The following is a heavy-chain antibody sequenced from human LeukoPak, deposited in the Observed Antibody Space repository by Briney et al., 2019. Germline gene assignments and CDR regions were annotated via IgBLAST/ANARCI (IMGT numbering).Heavy chain of an antibody. Sequence: GGSLRLSCAASGFTFSEYYMSWIRQAPGKGLEWVSFITNSGSTKYYADSVKGRFTISRDNAKNSLYLQMNSLRAEDTAVYYCARGVELTGFSDYWGRGTLVTVSS. V-gene: IGHV3-11*04. J-gene: IGHJ4*02. CDR1: GFTFSEYY. CDR3: ARGVELTGFSDY. D-gene: IGHD1-20*01. CDR2: ITNSGSTK.